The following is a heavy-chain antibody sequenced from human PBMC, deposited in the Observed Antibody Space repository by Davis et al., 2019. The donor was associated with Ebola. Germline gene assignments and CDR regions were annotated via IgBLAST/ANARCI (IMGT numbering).Heavy chain of an antibody. D-gene: IGHD2-2*01. CDR2: VYSNGGT. Sequence: SETLSLTCAVSDASFKPNYWSWIRQPPGKGLEWIGYVYSNGGTNYNPSLQSRLTISVDTSKKQFSLRLNSVTAADTAVYYCARGGHCSTSACYYFDYWGQGTLVTVSS. V-gene: IGHV4-59*01. CDR1: DASFKPNY. CDR3: ARGGHCSTSACYYFDY. J-gene: IGHJ4*02.